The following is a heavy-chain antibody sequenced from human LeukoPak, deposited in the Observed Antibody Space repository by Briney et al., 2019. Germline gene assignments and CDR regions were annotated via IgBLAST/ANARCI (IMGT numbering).Heavy chain of an antibody. Sequence: SETLSLTCTVSGYSISSGYYWGWIRQPPGKGLEWIGSIYHIGSTFYNPSLKSRVTISVDTSKNQFSLKLISVTAADTAVYYCARTPRPAAIYFFDPWGQGTLVTVSS. D-gene: IGHD2-2*01. CDR2: IYHIGST. J-gene: IGHJ5*02. CDR3: ARTPRPAAIYFFDP. V-gene: IGHV4-38-2*02. CDR1: GYSISSGYY.